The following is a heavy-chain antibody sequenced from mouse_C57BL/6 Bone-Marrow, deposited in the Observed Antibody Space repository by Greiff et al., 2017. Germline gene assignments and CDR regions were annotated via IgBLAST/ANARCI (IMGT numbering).Heavy chain of an antibody. Sequence: EVKLVESGGGLVKPGGSLKLSCAASGFTFSSYTMSWVRQTPEKRLEWVATISGGGGNTYYPDSVKGRFTISRDNAKNTLYLQMSSLRSEDTALYYCARHNYYGSSYGYAMDYWGQGTSVTVSS. CDR2: ISGGGGNT. D-gene: IGHD1-1*01. CDR3: ARHNYYGSSYGYAMDY. CDR1: GFTFSSYT. V-gene: IGHV5-9*01. J-gene: IGHJ4*01.